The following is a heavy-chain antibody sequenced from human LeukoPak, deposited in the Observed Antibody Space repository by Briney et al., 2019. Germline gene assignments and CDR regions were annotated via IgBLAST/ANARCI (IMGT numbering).Heavy chain of an antibody. Sequence: PGGSLRLSCAASGFTFSSYAMSWVRQAPGKGLEWVSAIRNSGGSTYYADSVKGRSTISRDNSKNTLYLQMNSLRAEDTAVYYCAAQMATIDYYFYYMDAWGKGTTVTVSS. CDR1: GFTFSSYA. CDR3: AAQMATIDYYFYYMDA. J-gene: IGHJ6*03. D-gene: IGHD5-24*01. CDR2: IRNSGGST. V-gene: IGHV3-23*01.